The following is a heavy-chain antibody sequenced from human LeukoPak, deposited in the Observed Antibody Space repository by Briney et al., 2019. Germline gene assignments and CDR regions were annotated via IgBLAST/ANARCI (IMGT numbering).Heavy chain of an antibody. J-gene: IGHJ4*02. CDR1: GFTFSSYS. V-gene: IGHV3-48*02. CDR2: ISDSSSTI. D-gene: IGHD3-3*01. CDR3: ASGFSRGY. Sequence: SGGSLRLSCAASGFTFSSYSMNWVRQAPGKGLEWVAYISDSSSTIYYADSVKGRFTIFRDNAKNSMYLQMNSLRDEDTAVYYCASGFSRGYWGQGTLVTVPS.